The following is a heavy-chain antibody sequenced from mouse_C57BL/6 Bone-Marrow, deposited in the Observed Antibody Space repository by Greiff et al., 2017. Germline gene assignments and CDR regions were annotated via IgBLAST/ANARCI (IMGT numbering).Heavy chain of an antibody. V-gene: IGHV5-4*01. CDR1: GFTFSSYA. Sequence: EVQLQESGGGLVKPGGSLKLSCAASGFTFSSYAMSWVRQTPEKRLEWVATISDGGSYTYYPDNVKGRFTISRDNAKNNLYLQMSHLKSEDTAMYYCARLRLDYWGQGTTLTVSS. CDR2: ISDGGSYT. CDR3: ARLRLDY. D-gene: IGHD1-1*01. J-gene: IGHJ2*01.